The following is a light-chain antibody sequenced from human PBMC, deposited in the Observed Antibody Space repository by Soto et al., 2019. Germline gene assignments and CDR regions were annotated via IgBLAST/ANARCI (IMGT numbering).Light chain of an antibody. CDR3: QKYDSARLT. CDR1: QSIRKN. V-gene: IGKV1-27*01. CDR2: GAS. J-gene: IGKJ4*01. Sequence: DIQMTQSPSSLSAFEGDRVTITCRASQSIRKNLAWYQQKPGKDPTLLIYGASILKSGVPSRFSGSESGTDFTLTISSLQPEDVATYYCQKYDSARLTFGGGTKVDI.